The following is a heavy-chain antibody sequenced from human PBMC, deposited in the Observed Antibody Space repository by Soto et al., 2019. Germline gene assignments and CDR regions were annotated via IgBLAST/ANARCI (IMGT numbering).Heavy chain of an antibody. CDR1: GYTFSNYY. J-gene: IGHJ6*02. Sequence: QVHLVQSGAEVKKPGASVTFPCKASGYTFSNYYMHWVRQAPGQGLEWVGIINPSGGGTTYAQNFQGRVTMTRDTSTSTVYMELNSLRSEDTAVYYCARGPKLTDFGDRGYYGMDDWGHGTTVTVSS. CDR3: ARGPKLTDFGDRGYYGMDD. V-gene: IGHV1-46*01. D-gene: IGHD4-17*01. CDR2: INPSGGGT.